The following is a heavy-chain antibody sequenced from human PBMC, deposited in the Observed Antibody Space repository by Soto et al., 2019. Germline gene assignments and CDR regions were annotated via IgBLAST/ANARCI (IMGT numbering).Heavy chain of an antibody. CDR2: INPNSGGT. Sequence: ASVKVSCKGSGYAFTGYYMHWVRQAPGQGLEWMGWINPNSGGTNYARKFQGRVTITADESTSTAYMELSRMRSEDTAVYYCARTLYCTNGVCYPRGYSYGMVVSVQGTTVTVSS. J-gene: IGHJ6*02. CDR3: ARTLYCTNGVCYPRGYSYGMVV. V-gene: IGHV1-2*02. D-gene: IGHD2-8*01. CDR1: GYAFTGYY.